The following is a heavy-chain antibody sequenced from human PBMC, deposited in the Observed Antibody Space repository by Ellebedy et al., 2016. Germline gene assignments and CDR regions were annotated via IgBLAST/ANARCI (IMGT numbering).Heavy chain of an antibody. J-gene: IGHJ3*01. V-gene: IGHV4-59*01. Sequence: SETLSLTCNVSGGSIHNYYWSWIRQPPGKGLEWLGQIFYSGSTNYNPSLRSRVSISIDTSKNQFSLRLASVTAADTAVYFCARRQITISGVTDAFDFWGQGTMVTVSS. CDR1: GGSIHNYY. D-gene: IGHD3-3*01. CDR2: IFYSGST. CDR3: ARRQITISGVTDAFDF.